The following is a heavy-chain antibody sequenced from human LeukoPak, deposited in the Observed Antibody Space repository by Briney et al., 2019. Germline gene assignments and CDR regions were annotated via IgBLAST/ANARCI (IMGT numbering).Heavy chain of an antibody. V-gene: IGHV3-48*03. CDR2: ISSSGSPI. Sequence: GGSLRLSCGASGFTFSSYEMNWVRQAPGKGLEWVSYISSSGSPIYYADSVKGRFTISRDNAKNSLYLQMNSLRAEDTAIYYCVLRGAVAAADFWGQGTLVTVSS. J-gene: IGHJ4*02. CDR3: VLRGAVAAADF. D-gene: IGHD6-19*01. CDR1: GFTFSSYE.